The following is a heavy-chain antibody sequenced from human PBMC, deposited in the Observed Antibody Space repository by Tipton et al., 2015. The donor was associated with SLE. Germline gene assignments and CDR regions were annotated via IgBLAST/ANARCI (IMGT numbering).Heavy chain of an antibody. J-gene: IGHJ6*03. V-gene: IGHV4-59*12. CDR3: ARDHLPGGYYYYMDV. CDR2: IYYSGST. CDR1: GVSISPNY. D-gene: IGHD3-10*01. Sequence: TLSLTCTVSGVSISPNYWSWIRQPPGKGLEWIGYIYYSGSTNYNPSLKSRATISLDTSKKQFSLRLTSVTAADTAVYYCARDHLPGGYYYYMDVWGKGTTVTVSS.